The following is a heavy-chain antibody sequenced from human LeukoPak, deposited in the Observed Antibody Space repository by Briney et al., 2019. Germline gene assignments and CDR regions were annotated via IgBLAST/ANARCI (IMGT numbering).Heavy chain of an antibody. CDR1: GFTFSIYS. Sequence: GGSLRLSCAASGFTFSIYSMNWVRQAPGKGLEWVSYITGGSNTIYYADSVKGRFTISRDNAKNSLFLQMSSLRSEDTAVYYCARSLRILTGYYTWYFDLWGRGTLVTVSS. CDR3: ARSLRILTGYYTWYFDL. CDR2: ITGGSNTI. D-gene: IGHD3-9*01. J-gene: IGHJ2*01. V-gene: IGHV3-48*04.